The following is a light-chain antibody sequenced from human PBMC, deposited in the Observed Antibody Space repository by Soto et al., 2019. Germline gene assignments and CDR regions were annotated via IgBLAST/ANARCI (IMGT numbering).Light chain of an antibody. CDR2: GAS. CDR3: QRYENWIT. J-gene: IGKJ5*01. Sequence: EMVVTQSPPPLSLSPGERATLSCRASQSVNSNLAWYQQPPGQAPRLLIYGASTRATGIPARFSGSGSGTEFTLTISSLQSEDFAVYYCQRYENWITFGHGTRLEIK. CDR1: QSVNSN. V-gene: IGKV3-15*01.